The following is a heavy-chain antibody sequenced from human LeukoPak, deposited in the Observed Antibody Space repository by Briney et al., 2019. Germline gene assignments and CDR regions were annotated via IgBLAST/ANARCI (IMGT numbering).Heavy chain of an antibody. J-gene: IGHJ6*03. V-gene: IGHV1-8*02. D-gene: IGHD7-27*01. CDR2: VNPNSGNT. CDR3: ARSSGDEGYYYYYYMDV. Sequence: ASVKVSCKASGYTFTGYYMHWVRQATGQGLEWMGWVNPNSGNTGYAQKFQGRVTMTRNTSISTAYMELSSLRSEDTAVYYCARSSGDEGYYYYYYMDVWGKGTTVTISS. CDR1: GYTFTGYY.